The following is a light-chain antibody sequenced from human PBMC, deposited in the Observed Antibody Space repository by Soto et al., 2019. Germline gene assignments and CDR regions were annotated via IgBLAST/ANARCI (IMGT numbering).Light chain of an antibody. J-gene: IGLJ3*02. V-gene: IGLV2-11*01. Sequence: QSALTQPRSVSGSPGQSVTISCTGTSSDVGGYNFVSWYQQHPGKAPKLIIYDVSERPSGVPGRFSGSKSANTASLTISGLQAEDEADYYCCSYAGSYTWVFGGGTKLTVL. CDR2: DVS. CDR1: SSDVGGYNF. CDR3: CSYAGSYTWV.